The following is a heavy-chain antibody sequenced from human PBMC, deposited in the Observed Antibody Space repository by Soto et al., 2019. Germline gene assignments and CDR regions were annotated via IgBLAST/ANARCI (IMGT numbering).Heavy chain of an antibody. CDR2: INSDGSST. D-gene: IGHD3-3*01. J-gene: IGHJ6*02. CDR1: GFTFSSYW. CDR3: ASGETRIRFFEWLGMDV. V-gene: IGHV3-74*01. Sequence: GGSLRLSCAASGFTFSSYWMHWVRQAPGKGLVWVSRINSDGSSTSYADSVKGRFTISRDNAKNTLYLQMNSLRAEDTAVYYCASGETRIRFFEWLGMDVWGQGTTVTVSS.